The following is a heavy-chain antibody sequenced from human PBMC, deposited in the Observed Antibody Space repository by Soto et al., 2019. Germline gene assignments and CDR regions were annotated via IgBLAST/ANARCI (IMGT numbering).Heavy chain of an antibody. D-gene: IGHD2-8*01. CDR3: AKGSGVWNGDRNYFDY. CDR1: GFTFSSYA. V-gene: IGHV3-23*01. J-gene: IGHJ4*02. CDR2: ISGSGGST. Sequence: GGSLRLSCAASGFTFSSYAMSWVRQAPGKGLEWVSAISGSGGSTYYADSVKGRFTISRDNSKNTLYLQMNSLRAEDTAVYYCAKGSGVWNGDRNYFDYWGQGTLVTVSS.